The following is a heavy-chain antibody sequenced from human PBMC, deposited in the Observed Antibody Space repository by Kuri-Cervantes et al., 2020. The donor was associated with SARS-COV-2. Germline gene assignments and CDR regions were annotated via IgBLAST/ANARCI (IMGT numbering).Heavy chain of an antibody. D-gene: IGHD3-3*01. CDR1: GLSFSGYY. V-gene: IGHV4-34*01. Sequence: WGSLRLSCAVYGLSFSGYYWSWIRQPPGKGLEWIGEINHSGSTNYNPSLKSRGTISVDTSNNQFSLKLSSVTAADTAVYYCARQMMSSTTIFGVVSPRNWFDPWGKGTLVTVSS. CDR2: INHSGST. CDR3: ARQMMSSTTIFGVVSPRNWFDP. J-gene: IGHJ5*02.